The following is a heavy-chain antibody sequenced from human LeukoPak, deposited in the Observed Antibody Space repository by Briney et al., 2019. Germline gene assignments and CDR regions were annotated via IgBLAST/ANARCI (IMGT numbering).Heavy chain of an antibody. CDR2: IYHSGST. CDR1: GFTFSSSW. D-gene: IGHD6-13*01. Sequence: GSLRLSCAASGFTFSSSWMHWVRQAPGKGLEWIGEIYHSGSTNYNPSLKSRVTISVDKSKNQFSLKLSSVTAADTAVYYCARQGAAAGRSAFDIWGQGTMVTVSS. J-gene: IGHJ3*02. V-gene: IGHV4-4*02. CDR3: ARQGAAAGRSAFDI.